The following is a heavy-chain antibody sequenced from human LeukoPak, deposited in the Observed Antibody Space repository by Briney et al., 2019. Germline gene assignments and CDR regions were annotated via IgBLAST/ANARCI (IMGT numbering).Heavy chain of an antibody. D-gene: IGHD4-23*01. Sequence: GGSLRLSCAASGLTFSSYGMHWVRQAPGKGLEWVAVIWYDGSNKYYADSVKGRFTISRDNSKNTLYLQMNSLRAEDTAVYYCARDWYDGNSDYYYGTDVWGQGTTVTVSS. CDR3: ARDWYDGNSDYYYGTDV. CDR1: GLTFSSYG. V-gene: IGHV3-33*01. CDR2: IWYDGSNK. J-gene: IGHJ6*02.